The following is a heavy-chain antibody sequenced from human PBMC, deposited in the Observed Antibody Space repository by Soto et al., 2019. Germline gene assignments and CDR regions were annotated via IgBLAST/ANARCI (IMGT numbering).Heavy chain of an antibody. CDR2: INHSGST. Sequence: SETLSLTCAVYGGSFSGYYWSWIRQPPGKGLEWIGEINHSGSTNYNPSLKSRVTISVDTSKNQFSLKLSSVTAADTAVYYCARVGLRDGHGNDYWGQGTLVTVSS. J-gene: IGHJ4*02. CDR3: ARVGLRDGHGNDY. CDR1: GGSFSGYY. V-gene: IGHV4-34*01. D-gene: IGHD3-10*01.